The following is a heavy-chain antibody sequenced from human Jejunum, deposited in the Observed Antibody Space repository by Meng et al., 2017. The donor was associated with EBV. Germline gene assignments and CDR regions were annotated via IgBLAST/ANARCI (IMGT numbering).Heavy chain of an antibody. CDR3: ARGTVPAATLVTDTMDV. CDR1: GYTLTSCD. D-gene: IGHD2-2*01. CDR2: MSPLNGNT. V-gene: IGHV1-8*01. Sequence: VQSGAGVQEPGGSVNASCKASGYTLTSCDINWVRQAPGQGLEWLGWMSPLNGNTVYAEKFQGRVTMTSNPSMTTAYMELSSLRSDDTAVYYCARGTVPAATLVTDTMDVWGQGTTVTVSS. J-gene: IGHJ6*02.